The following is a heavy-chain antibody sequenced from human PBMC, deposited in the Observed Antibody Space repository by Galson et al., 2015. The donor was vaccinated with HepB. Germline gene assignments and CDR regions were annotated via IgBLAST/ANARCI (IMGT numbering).Heavy chain of an antibody. V-gene: IGHV3-49*04. CDR2: IRSKAYGGTT. CDR3: ARDLYCGTDCEAYVMDV. CDR1: GFTFGDGG. Sequence: SLRLSCAASGFTFGDGGMSWVRQAPGKGLEWLGSIRSKAYGGTTNYAASVKGRFTISRDDSNSITHLQMNSLKTEDTAVYFCARDLYCGTDCEAYVMDVWGQGTAVTVSS. J-gene: IGHJ6*02. D-gene: IGHD2-21*02.